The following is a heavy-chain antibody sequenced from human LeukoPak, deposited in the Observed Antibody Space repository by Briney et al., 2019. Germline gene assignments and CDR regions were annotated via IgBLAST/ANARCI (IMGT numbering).Heavy chain of an antibody. V-gene: IGHV1-69*05. Sequence: SVKVSCKASGGTFSSYAISWVRQAPGQGLEWMGGIIPIFGTANYAQKFQGRVTITTDESTSTAYMELSSLRSKDTAVYYCASARMEDYYYYMDVWGKGTTVTVSS. CDR2: IIPIFGTA. CDR3: ASARMEDYYYYMDV. CDR1: GGTFSSYA. J-gene: IGHJ6*03. D-gene: IGHD1-1*01.